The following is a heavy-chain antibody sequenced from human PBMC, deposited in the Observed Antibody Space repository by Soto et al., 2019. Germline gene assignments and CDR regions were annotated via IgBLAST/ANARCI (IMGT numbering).Heavy chain of an antibody. J-gene: IGHJ4*02. CDR2: TYTSGTT. CDR1: GGSVSSNY. V-gene: IGHV4-4*07. D-gene: IGHD6-19*01. Sequence: SETLSLTXTVSGGSVSSNYWSWIRQSAGEGLEWIGRTYTSGTTDHNPSLKSRVTISVDTSKNQFSLKLSSVTAADTAVYYCARVLKGSSGWYFDYWGQGTLVTV. CDR3: ARVLKGSSGWYFDY.